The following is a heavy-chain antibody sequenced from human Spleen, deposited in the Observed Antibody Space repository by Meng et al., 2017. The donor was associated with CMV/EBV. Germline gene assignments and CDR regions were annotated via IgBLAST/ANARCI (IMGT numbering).Heavy chain of an antibody. D-gene: IGHD4-11*01. CDR3: ARRGDYSTSRYYSMDV. CDR1: AISGSRHF. J-gene: IGHJ6*02. Sequence: AISGSRHFWGWIRQPPGKGLEGIGSIYYGGYTHYNPSLNSRVIISVDTSKNQFSLRLSSVTAADTALYYCARRGDYSTSRYYSMDVWGQGTAVTVSS. CDR2: IYYGGYT. V-gene: IGHV4-39*01.